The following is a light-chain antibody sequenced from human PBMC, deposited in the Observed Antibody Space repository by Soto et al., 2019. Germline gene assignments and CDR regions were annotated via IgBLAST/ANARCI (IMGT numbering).Light chain of an antibody. CDR1: SSDVGGYNY. Sequence: HSVLTQPRSVSGSPGQSVTISCTGTSSDVGGYNYVSWYQQHPGKAPKLMIYDVSKRPSGVPDRFSGSKSGNTASLTISGLQAEDEADYYCCSYAGSSFYVFGTGTKLTVL. CDR3: CSYAGSSFYV. J-gene: IGLJ1*01. CDR2: DVS. V-gene: IGLV2-11*01.